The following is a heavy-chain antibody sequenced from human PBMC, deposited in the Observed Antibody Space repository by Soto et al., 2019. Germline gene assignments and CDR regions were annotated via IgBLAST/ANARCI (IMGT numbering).Heavy chain of an antibody. CDR3: ASARVVAILPDIY. CDR2: IDSGSSTI. D-gene: IGHD2-21*01. J-gene: IGHJ4*02. CDR1: GFSFSLYT. V-gene: IGHV3-21*02. Sequence: EVQLVQSGGGLVKPGGSLRLSCAASGFSFSLYTMNWVRQAPGKGLEWVASIDSGSSTIHYAESMKGRFTISRDNAKKSLYLQMNSLRPEDTAVYYCASARVVAILPDIYWGQGTLVTVSS.